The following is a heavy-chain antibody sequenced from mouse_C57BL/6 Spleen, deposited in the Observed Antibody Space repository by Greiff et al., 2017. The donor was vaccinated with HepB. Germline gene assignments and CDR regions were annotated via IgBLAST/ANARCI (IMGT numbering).Heavy chain of an antibody. CDR3: ARHGDDGYYSAWFAY. Sequence: EVKLVESGGDLVKPGGSLKLSCAASGFTFSSYGMSWVRQTPDKRLEWVATISSGGSYTYYPDSVKGRFTISRDNAKNTLYLQMSSLKSGDTAMYYCARHGDDGYYSAWFAYWGQGTLVTVSA. CDR1: GFTFSSYG. D-gene: IGHD2-3*01. CDR2: ISSGGSYT. J-gene: IGHJ3*01. V-gene: IGHV5-6*01.